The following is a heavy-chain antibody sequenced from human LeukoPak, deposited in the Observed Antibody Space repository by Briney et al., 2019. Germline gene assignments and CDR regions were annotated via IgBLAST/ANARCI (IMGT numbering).Heavy chain of an antibody. J-gene: IGHJ5*02. V-gene: IGHV3-23*01. CDR1: GFTFSNYA. Sequence: GGSLRLSCAASGFTFSNYAMSWVRQAPGKGLEWVSSINGRGGSTYYADSVKGRFTISRDNSKNTLYLQMNSLRAEDTAVYYCAREGRAYRYSSSWYPTPSWFDPWGQGTLVTVSS. D-gene: IGHD6-13*01. CDR3: AREGRAYRYSSSWYPTPSWFDP. CDR2: INGRGGST.